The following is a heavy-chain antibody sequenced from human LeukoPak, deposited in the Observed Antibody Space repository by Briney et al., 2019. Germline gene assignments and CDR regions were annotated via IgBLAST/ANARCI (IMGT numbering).Heavy chain of an antibody. CDR3: ATGLRAVAGRPNWFDP. D-gene: IGHD6-19*01. J-gene: IGHJ5*02. CDR2: IIPIFGTA. CDR1: GGTFSSYA. Sequence: SVKVSCKASGGTFSSYAISWVRQAPGQGLEWMGGIIPIFGTANYAQKFQGRVTMTEDTSTDTAYMELSSLRSEDTAVYYCATGLRAVAGRPNWFDPWGQGTLVTVSS. V-gene: IGHV1-69*06.